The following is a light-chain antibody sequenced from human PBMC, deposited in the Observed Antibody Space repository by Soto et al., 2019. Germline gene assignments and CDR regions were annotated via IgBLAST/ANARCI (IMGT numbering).Light chain of an antibody. V-gene: IGLV2-11*01. Sequence: QSALTQPRSVSGSPGQSVTFSCTGTSSDVGGYNSVSWFQQHPGKAPKLMVFDVSKRPSGVPDRFSGSKSGNKDSLTISGLQAEDEADYYCCSYAGTYTWVFGGGTQLTVL. CDR2: DVS. J-gene: IGLJ3*02. CDR3: CSYAGTYTWV. CDR1: SSDVGGYNS.